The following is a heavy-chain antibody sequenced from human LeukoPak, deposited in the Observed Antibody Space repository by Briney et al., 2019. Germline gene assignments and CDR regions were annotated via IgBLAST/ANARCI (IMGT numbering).Heavy chain of an antibody. D-gene: IGHD1-7*01. V-gene: IGHV4-59*08. CDR3: ARGSNWNSGLFDS. CDR2: IYYSGST. J-gene: IGHJ4*02. Sequence: SETLSLTCTVSGGSISSYYWSWIRQPPGKGLEWIGYIYYSGSTNYNPSLKSRVTISVDTSKNQFSLNLSSVTAADTAVYYCARGSNWNSGLFDSWGQGTLVTVSS. CDR1: GGSISSYY.